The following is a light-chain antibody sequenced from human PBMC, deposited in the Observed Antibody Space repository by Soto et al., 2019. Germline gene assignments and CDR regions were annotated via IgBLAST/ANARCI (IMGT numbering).Light chain of an antibody. J-gene: IGLJ1*01. CDR1: SSDVGSYNF. CDR3: SSYTTSSNDV. CDR2: EVS. V-gene: IGLV2-14*01. Sequence: QSALAQPASVSGSPGQSITISCTGTSSDVGSYNFVSWYQQLPGKAPKLMIYEVSNRPSGVSNRFSGSKAGNTACLTISGLQAEGEADYYCSSYTTSSNDVFGSGTKVTVL.